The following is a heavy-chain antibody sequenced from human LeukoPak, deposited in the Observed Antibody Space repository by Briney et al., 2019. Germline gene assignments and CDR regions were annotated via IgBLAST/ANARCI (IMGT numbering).Heavy chain of an antibody. CDR1: GGSISSSSYY. D-gene: IGHD6-6*01. CDR2: IYYSGST. CDR3: ARGRVSLLTLYSSSPSRPWFDP. V-gene: IGHV4-39*01. J-gene: IGHJ5*02. Sequence: SETLPLTCTVSGGSISSSSYYWGWIRQPPGKGLEWIGSIYYSGSTYYNPSLKSRVTVSVDTSKNQFSLKLSSVTAADTAVYYCARGRVSLLTLYSSSPSRPWFDPWGQGTLVTVSS.